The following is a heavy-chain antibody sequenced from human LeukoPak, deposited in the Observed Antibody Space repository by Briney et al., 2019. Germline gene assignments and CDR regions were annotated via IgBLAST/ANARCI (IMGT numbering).Heavy chain of an antibody. Sequence: GGSLRLSCAASGFTFSSYSMNWVRQAPGKGLEWVSYISSSSSTIYYADSVKGRFTISRDNAKHSLYLQMNSLRAEDTAVYYCATLEWFGGEFDPWGQGTLVTVSS. CDR2: ISSSSSTI. J-gene: IGHJ5*02. D-gene: IGHD3-10*01. CDR3: ATLEWFGGEFDP. V-gene: IGHV3-48*04. CDR1: GFTFSSYS.